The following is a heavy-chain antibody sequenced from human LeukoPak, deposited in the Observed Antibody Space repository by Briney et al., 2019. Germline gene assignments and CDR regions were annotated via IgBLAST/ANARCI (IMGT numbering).Heavy chain of an antibody. J-gene: IGHJ5*02. CDR1: GGSISSYY. Sequence: PSETLSLTCTVSGGSISSYYWSWIRQPPGKGLEWIGYIYTSGSTNYNPSLKSRVTISVDTSKNQFSLKLSSVTAADTAVYYCASMGIAAAGTWFDPWGQGTLVTVSS. V-gene: IGHV4-4*09. D-gene: IGHD6-13*01. CDR3: ASMGIAAAGTWFDP. CDR2: IYTSGST.